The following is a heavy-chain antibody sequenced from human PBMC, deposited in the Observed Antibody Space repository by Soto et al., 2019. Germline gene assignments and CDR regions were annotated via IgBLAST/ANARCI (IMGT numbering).Heavy chain of an antibody. Sequence: PGGSLRLSCAASGFSFTTYSMTWVRQGPGKGLEWVSTIGTTGGSTFYADSVKGRFAISRDDSKNTLNLQMSSLRADDTALYYCATATFDYWGQGTLVTVSS. CDR3: ATATFDY. V-gene: IGHV3-23*01. J-gene: IGHJ4*02. CDR1: GFSFTTYS. CDR2: IGTTGGST.